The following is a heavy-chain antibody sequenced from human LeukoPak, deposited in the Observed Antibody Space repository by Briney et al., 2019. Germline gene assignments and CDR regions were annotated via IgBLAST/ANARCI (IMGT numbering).Heavy chain of an antibody. Sequence: ASVKVSCKASGYTFTGYYMHWVRQAPGQGLEWMGWINPNSGGTNYAQKFQGRVTMTRDTSISTAYMELSSLRSDDTAVYYCARVNYYDSSGYYYPEYYYMDVWGKGTTVTISS. D-gene: IGHD3-22*01. V-gene: IGHV1-2*02. CDR1: GYTFTGYY. J-gene: IGHJ6*03. CDR3: ARVNYYDSSGYYYPEYYYMDV. CDR2: INPNSGGT.